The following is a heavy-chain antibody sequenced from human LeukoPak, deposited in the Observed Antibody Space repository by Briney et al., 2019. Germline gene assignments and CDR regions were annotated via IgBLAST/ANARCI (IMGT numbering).Heavy chain of an antibody. D-gene: IGHD5-18*01. CDR3: ARDSRGYQTPWWY. Sequence: PSETLSLTCTVSGGSISSGGYYWSWSRQHPGKGLEWIGYIYYSGSTYYNPSLKSRVTISVDTSKNQFSLKLSSVTAADTAVYYCARDSRGYQTPWWYWGQGTLVTVSS. V-gene: IGHV4-31*03. CDR2: IYYSGST. CDR1: GGSISSGGYY. J-gene: IGHJ4*02.